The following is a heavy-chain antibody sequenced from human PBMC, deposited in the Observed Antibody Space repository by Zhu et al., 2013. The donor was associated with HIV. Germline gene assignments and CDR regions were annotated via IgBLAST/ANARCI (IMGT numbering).Heavy chain of an antibody. CDR1: GYTFTGYY. CDR3: ARGFVDEWGVVPAAILGPYYFDY. Sequence: QVQLVQSGAEVKKPGASVKVSCKASGYTFTGYYMHWVRQAPGQGLEWMGWINPNSGGTNYAQKFQGWVTMTRDTSISTAYMELSRLRSDDTAVYYCARGFVDEWGVVPAAILGPYYFDYWGQGTLVTVSS. D-gene: IGHD2-2*02. V-gene: IGHV1-2*04. CDR2: INPNSGGT. J-gene: IGHJ4*02.